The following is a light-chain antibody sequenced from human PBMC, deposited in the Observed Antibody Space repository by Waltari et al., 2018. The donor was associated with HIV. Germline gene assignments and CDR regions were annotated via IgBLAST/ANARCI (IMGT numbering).Light chain of an antibody. CDR3: QQRSNWLFT. Sequence: EIVLTQSPATLSLSPGDRATISCRASQSVSSYFTWYLQKPGQAPRLLIYDASNRATGIPARFSGSGSGTDFTLTISSLEPEDFAVYYCQQRSNWLFTFGPGTKVDIK. CDR2: DAS. J-gene: IGKJ3*01. V-gene: IGKV3-11*01. CDR1: QSVSSY.